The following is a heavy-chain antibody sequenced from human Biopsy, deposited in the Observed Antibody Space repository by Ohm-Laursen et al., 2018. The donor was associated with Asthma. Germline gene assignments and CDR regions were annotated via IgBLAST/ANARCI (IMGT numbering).Heavy chain of an antibody. CDR3: ARAVDYSHYYGIDV. J-gene: IGHJ6*02. CDR1: GYTLNSAG. D-gene: IGHD3-10*01. Sequence: SSVKVSCKTSGYTLNSAGITWMRQAPGQGLEWMGWLSVYNGNTKVAQKLQDRVTMITDTSTSTAYMELRSLRSDDTAVYFCARAVDYSHYYGIDVWGQGTTVTVS. V-gene: IGHV1-18*01. CDR2: LSVYNGNT.